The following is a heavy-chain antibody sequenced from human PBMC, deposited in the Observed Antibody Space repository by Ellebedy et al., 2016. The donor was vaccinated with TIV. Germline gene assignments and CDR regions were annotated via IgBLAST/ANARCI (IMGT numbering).Heavy chain of an antibody. CDR3: AKGIGMDV. D-gene: IGHD2-21*01. J-gene: IGHJ6*02. V-gene: IGHV4-34*12. CDR2: IIHSGES. Sequence: MPSETLSLTCGVSGGPFRGYYWGWIRQSHGKGLEWVGEIIHSGESNYNPSLKSRVTLSVDTSKNQISLSLSSMTAADTAVYYCAKGIGMDVWGPGTTVIVS. CDR1: GGPFRGYY.